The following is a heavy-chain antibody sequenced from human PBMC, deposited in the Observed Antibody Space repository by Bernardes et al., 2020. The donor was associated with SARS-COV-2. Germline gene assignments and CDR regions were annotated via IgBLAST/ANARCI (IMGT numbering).Heavy chain of an antibody. CDR1: GGSISSGGYY. CDR3: ARGGITIFGVVTHFDY. Sequence: SDTLSLTCTVSGGSISSGGYYWSWIRQHQGKGLEWIGYTYYSGSTYYNPSLKSRVTISVDTSKNQFSLKLSSVTAADTAVYYCARGGITIFGVVTHFDYWGQGTLVTVSS. CDR2: TYYSGST. V-gene: IGHV4-31*03. J-gene: IGHJ4*02. D-gene: IGHD3-3*01.